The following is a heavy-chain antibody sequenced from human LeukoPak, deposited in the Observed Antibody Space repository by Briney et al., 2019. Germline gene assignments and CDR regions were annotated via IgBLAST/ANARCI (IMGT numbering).Heavy chain of an antibody. CDR1: GFTFSSYS. CDR2: IKQDGSEK. V-gene: IGHV3-7*04. CDR3: ARGSEVDYYYYYYMDV. J-gene: IGHJ6*03. Sequence: PGGSLRLSCAASGFTFSSYSMNWVRQAPGKGLEWVANIKQDGSEKYYVDSVKGRFTISRDNAKNSLYLQMNSLRAEDTAVYYCARGSEVDYYYYYYMDVWGKGTTVTVSS. D-gene: IGHD3-10*01.